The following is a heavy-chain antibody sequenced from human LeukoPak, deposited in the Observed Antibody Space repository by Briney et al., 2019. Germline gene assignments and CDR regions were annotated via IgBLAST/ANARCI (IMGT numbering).Heavy chain of an antibody. Sequence: GGSLRLSCSASGFTFSSYAMHWVRQAPGKGLEYVSAISSNGGSTYYADSVKGRFTISRDKSKNTLYLQMSSLRAEDTAVYYCVKGSDYYGSGSYYFGWFDPWGQGTLVTVSS. CDR2: ISSNGGST. CDR1: GFTFSSYA. D-gene: IGHD3-10*01. J-gene: IGHJ5*02. V-gene: IGHV3-64D*06. CDR3: VKGSDYYGSGSYYFGWFDP.